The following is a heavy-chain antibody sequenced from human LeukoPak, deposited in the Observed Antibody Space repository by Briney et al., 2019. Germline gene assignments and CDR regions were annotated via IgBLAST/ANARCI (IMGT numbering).Heavy chain of an antibody. V-gene: IGHV3-23*01. CDR1: GFTFSSYP. D-gene: IGHD2-2*01. CDR2: ISGGGGSA. J-gene: IGHJ4*02. CDR3: AARPLMPPRFDY. Sequence: GGSLRLSCAGSGFTFSSYPMSWVRQAPAKGLQWVSAISGGGGSAYYADSVKGRFTISRDNSKGTLYLQMHSLRAEDTTIYYCAARPLMPPRFDYWGQGTLVTVSS.